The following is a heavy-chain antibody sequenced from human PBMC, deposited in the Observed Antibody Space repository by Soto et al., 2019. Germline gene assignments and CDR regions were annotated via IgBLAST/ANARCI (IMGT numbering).Heavy chain of an antibody. CDR1: GYMFTSYG. CDR3: AKDLGGSYRYPPESDY. D-gene: IGHD3-16*02. Sequence: SCTASGYMFTSYGMHWVRQAPGKGLEWVAVISYDGSNKYYADSVKGRFTISRDNSKNTLYLQMNSLRAEDTAVYYCAKDLGGSYRYPPESDYWGQGTLVTVSS. V-gene: IGHV3-30*18. J-gene: IGHJ4*02. CDR2: ISYDGSNK.